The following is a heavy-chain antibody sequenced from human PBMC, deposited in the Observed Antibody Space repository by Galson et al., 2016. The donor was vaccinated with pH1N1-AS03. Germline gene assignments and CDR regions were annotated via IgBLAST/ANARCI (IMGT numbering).Heavy chain of an antibody. CDR3: ARDRISLVRGSFYYYGMDV. CDR2: INHSGST. CDR1: GGSFGGYY. V-gene: IGHV4-34*01. J-gene: IGHJ6*02. D-gene: IGHD3-10*01. Sequence: SETLSLTCGVYGGSFGGYYWSWIRQPPGKGLEWIGEINHSGSTNYNPSLKSRVTISVDRSKNHFSLKLTSVTAADTAVYYCARDRISLVRGSFYYYGMDVWGQGTTVTVSS.